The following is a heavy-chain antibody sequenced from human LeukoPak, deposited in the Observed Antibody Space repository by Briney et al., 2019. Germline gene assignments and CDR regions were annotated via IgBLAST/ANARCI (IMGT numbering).Heavy chain of an antibody. Sequence: KASETLSLTCTVSGAPLNTDNCWAWVRQVPGGGLQWIGSVHYDGRTFYNPSLKSRVTLSSDTSRNEFSMKLTSMTAADTAVYFCARHQTWVVGLKYWGQGARVTVSS. CDR3: ARHQTWVVGLKY. CDR1: GAPLNTDNC. D-gene: IGHD2-15*01. J-gene: IGHJ4*02. V-gene: IGHV4-39*01. CDR2: VHYDGRT.